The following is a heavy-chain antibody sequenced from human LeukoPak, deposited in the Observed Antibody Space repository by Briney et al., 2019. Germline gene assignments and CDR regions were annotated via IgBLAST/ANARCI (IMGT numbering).Heavy chain of an antibody. CDR3: ARDGPEGVMVVAPTHYFDY. J-gene: IGHJ4*01. D-gene: IGHD2-15*01. CDR1: GLTFGSYW. CDR2: IKEDGSEK. V-gene: IGHV3-7*01. Sequence: PGGSLRLSCAASGLTFGSYWMTGVSQAPGKGLEWVANIKEDGSEKYYVDSVKGRFTISRDNAKNSVYLQMHSLRAEDTAVYYCARDGPEGVMVVAPTHYFDYWGQGTLVTVSS.